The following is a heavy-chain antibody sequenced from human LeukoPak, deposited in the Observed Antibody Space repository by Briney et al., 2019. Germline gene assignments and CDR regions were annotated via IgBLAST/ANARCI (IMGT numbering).Heavy chain of an antibody. CDR3: ARDTVGATFPGAFDI. D-gene: IGHD1-26*01. V-gene: IGHV4-38-2*02. CDR2: IYTSGST. CDR1: GYSISSGYY. Sequence: SETLSLTCTVSGYSISSGYYWGWIRQPPGKGLEWIGHIYTSGSTDYNPSLKSRVTISVDTSKNQFSLKLLSSVTAADTAVYYCARDTVGATFPGAFDIWGQGTMVTVSS. J-gene: IGHJ3*02.